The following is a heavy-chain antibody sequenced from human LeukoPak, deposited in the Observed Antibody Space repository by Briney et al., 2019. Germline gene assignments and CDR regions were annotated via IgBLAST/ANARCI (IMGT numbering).Heavy chain of an antibody. CDR1: GFTFSSYA. CDR3: AKAGGYYGSGSPDYFDH. Sequence: GGSLSLSCAASGFTFSSYAMTWVRQAPGKGLEWVSSLSGSGVNIFYADSVKGRFTISRDNSQNTVFLQMNSLRAEDTAVYFCAKAGGYYGSGSPDYFDHWGQGTLVTVSS. CDR2: LSGSGVNI. V-gene: IGHV3-23*01. D-gene: IGHD3-10*01. J-gene: IGHJ4*02.